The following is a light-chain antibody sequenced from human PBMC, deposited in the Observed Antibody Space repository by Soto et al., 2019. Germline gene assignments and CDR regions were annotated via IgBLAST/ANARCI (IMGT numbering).Light chain of an antibody. CDR3: QQYNNWPPYT. J-gene: IGKJ2*01. CDR1: QSVSSN. Sequence: DIVMTQSPATLSVSPGERATLSCRASQSVSSNLAWYQQKPGQAPRLLIYGASTRATGIPARFSGSGSGTEFTLTISSLQSEAFAVYYCQQYNNWPPYTFGQGTKLEIK. V-gene: IGKV3-15*01. CDR2: GAS.